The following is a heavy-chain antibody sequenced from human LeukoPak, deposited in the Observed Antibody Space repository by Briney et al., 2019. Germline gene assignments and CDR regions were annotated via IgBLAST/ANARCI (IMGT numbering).Heavy chain of an antibody. CDR1: GFTFSSYS. CDR3: ARANVDTAMGDYYYYMDV. D-gene: IGHD5-18*01. CDR2: ISSSSSTI. J-gene: IGHJ6*03. V-gene: IGHV3-48*04. Sequence: PGGSLRLSCAASGFTFSSYSMNWVRQAPGKGLEWVSYISSSSSTIYYAESVKGRFTISRDNAKNSLYLQMNSLRAEDTAVYYCARANVDTAMGDYYYYMDVWGKGTTVTVSS.